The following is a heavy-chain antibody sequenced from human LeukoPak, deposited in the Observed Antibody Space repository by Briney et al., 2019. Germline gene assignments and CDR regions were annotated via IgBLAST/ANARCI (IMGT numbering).Heavy chain of an antibody. CDR3: AALTDIMIFVLY. Sequence: SETLSLTCTVSGGSITSSNYYWGWIRQTPGKRLEWIGSTFYSENTYYNPSIRSRVTISLDTSKNQFSLRLTSVTAADTAVYYCAALTDIMIFVLYWGQGTLVTVSS. V-gene: IGHV4-39*01. J-gene: IGHJ4*02. D-gene: IGHD3/OR15-3a*01. CDR2: TFYSENT. CDR1: GGSITSSNYY.